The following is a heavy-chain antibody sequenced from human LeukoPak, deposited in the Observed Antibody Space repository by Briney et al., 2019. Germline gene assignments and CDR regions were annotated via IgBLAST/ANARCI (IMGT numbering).Heavy chain of an antibody. CDR2: ISGSGGST. CDR3: AREGRVSGYDFDC. V-gene: IGHV3-23*01. J-gene: IGHJ4*02. Sequence: PGGSLRLSCAASGFTLSSYAMSGVRQAPGKGLEWVSGISGSGGSTYYSDSVKGRFTISRDNAKNTLYLQMNSLRVEDTAVYYCAREGRVSGYDFDCWGQGTLVTVSS. D-gene: IGHD5-12*01. CDR1: GFTLSSYA.